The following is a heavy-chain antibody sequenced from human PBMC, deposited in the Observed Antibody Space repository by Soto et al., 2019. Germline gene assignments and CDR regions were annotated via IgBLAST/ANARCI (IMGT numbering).Heavy chain of an antibody. Sequence: PGGSLRLSCTASGFPFTIYAMSWVRQAPGKGLEWVSTVSGGGATTYYADSVKGRFTISRDNSKNTLYLQMNSLRAEDTAVYYCAKDPNWVVTAVYFDYWGQGTLVTVSS. CDR1: GFPFTIYA. V-gene: IGHV3-23*01. CDR3: AKDPNWVVTAVYFDY. CDR2: VSGGGATT. J-gene: IGHJ4*02. D-gene: IGHD2-21*02.